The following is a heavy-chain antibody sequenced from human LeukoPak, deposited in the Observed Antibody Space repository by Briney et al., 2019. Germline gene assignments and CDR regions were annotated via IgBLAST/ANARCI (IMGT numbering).Heavy chain of an antibody. CDR3: TRDRYTQGPPYYFQS. Sequence: SETLSLTCTVSGGPMSRHYWSWIRQPAGKGLEWIGRIYSSGSTFYNNSLKSRVTMSVDTSKNQFTLKLVSVTSADTSVYYCTRDRYTQGPPYYFQSWGQGTLVPVSS. CDR2: IYSSGST. V-gene: IGHV4-4*07. J-gene: IGHJ4*02. D-gene: IGHD5-18*01. CDR1: GGPMSRHY.